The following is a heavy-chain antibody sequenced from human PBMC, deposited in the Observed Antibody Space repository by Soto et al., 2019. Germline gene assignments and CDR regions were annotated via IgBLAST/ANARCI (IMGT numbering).Heavy chain of an antibody. Sequence: EVQLLESGGGLVHPGGSLRLSCAASGFAYSNYAMSWVRQAPGMGLEWVSTIGGRDGSTDYAEAVKGRFTISRDNVKNTLHLQMTGLRAEDTAVYYCAREDSGWYGEFFQHWGQGTLVAVSS. D-gene: IGHD6-19*01. CDR2: IGGRDGST. J-gene: IGHJ1*01. CDR1: GFAYSNYA. V-gene: IGHV3-23*01. CDR3: AREDSGWYGEFFQH.